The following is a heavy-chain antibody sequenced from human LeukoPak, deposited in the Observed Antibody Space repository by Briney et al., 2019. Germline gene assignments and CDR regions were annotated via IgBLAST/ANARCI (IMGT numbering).Heavy chain of an antibody. CDR2: IWCDGSNK. CDR1: GFTFSSYG. D-gene: IGHD3-22*01. J-gene: IGHJ4*02. V-gene: IGHV3-33*06. Sequence: PGRSLRLSCAASGFTFSSYGMHWVRQAPGKGLEWVAVIWCDGSNKYYADSVKGRFTISRDNSKNTLYLQMNSLRAEDTAVYYCAKDGSPYYYDSSGYNYFDYWGQGTLVTVSS. CDR3: AKDGSPYYYDSSGYNYFDY.